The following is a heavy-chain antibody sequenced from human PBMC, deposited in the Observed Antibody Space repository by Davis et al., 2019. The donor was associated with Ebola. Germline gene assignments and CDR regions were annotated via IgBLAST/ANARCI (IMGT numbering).Heavy chain of an antibody. CDR1: GGSVTSTSYS. V-gene: IGHV4-39*01. CDR2: VFNGENT. J-gene: IGHJ4*02. Sequence: PSETLSLTCTVSGGSVTSTSYSWGWVRQPPGKGLEWIANVFNGENTFYSPSLKSRISISAGTSTNQFSMKLTSVTAADTALYYCAGLSPLGTTVDYWGQGILVTVSS. CDR3: AGLSPLGTTVDY. D-gene: IGHD1-7*01.